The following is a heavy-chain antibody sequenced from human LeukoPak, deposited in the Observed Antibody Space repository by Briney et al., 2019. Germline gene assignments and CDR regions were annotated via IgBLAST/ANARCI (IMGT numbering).Heavy chain of an antibody. Sequence: ASVKVSCKASGYTFTSYDINWVRQATGQGLEWMGWMNPNSGNTGYAQKFQGRVTMTRNTSISTAYMELSSLRSEDTAVHYCARGGSGSYWFDPWGQGTLVTVSS. CDR1: GYTFTSYD. J-gene: IGHJ5*02. CDR2: MNPNSGNT. D-gene: IGHD1-26*01. CDR3: ARGGSGSYWFDP. V-gene: IGHV1-8*01.